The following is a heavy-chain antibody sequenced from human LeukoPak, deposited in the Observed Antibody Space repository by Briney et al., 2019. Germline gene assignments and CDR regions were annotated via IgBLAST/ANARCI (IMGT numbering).Heavy chain of an antibody. D-gene: IGHD3-22*01. J-gene: IGHJ4*02. CDR1: GLTFSGSA. CDR3: TTRISTIVVSYPQ. V-gene: IGHV3-73*01. Sequence: GGSLRLSCAASGLTFSGSAMHWVRQASGKGLEWVGRIRSKANSNATAYDASVKGRFTISRDDSKNTAYLQMNSLKTEDTAVYYCTTRISTIVVSYPQWGQGTLVTVSS. CDR2: IRSKANSNAT.